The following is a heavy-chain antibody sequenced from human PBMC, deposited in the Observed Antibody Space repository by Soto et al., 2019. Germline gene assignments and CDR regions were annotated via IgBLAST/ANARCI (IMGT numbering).Heavy chain of an antibody. CDR3: ARDRPYFPSSYGYGSRPGGMDV. V-gene: IGHV1-2*04. D-gene: IGHD5-18*01. CDR2: INPNSGGT. J-gene: IGHJ6*02. Sequence: QVQLVQSGAEVKKPGASVKVSCKASGYTFTGYYMHWVRQAPGQGLEWMGWINPNSGGTNYAQKFQGWVTMTRDTSISTAYMELRRLRSDDTAVYYCARDRPYFPSSYGYGSRPGGMDVWGQGTTVTVSS. CDR1: GYTFTGYY.